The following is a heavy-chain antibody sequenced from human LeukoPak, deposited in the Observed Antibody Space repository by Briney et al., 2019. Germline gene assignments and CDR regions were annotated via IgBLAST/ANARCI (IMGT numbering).Heavy chain of an antibody. J-gene: IGHJ5*02. V-gene: IGHV1-2*02. CDR1: GYTFTGYY. CDR2: INPNSGGT. Sequence: ASVKVSCKASGYTFTGYYMHWVRQAPGQGPEWMGWINPNSGGTNYAQKFQGRVIMTRDTSISTAYMELSRLRSDDTAVYYCARDSVDTIFGIPRYCWFDPWGQGTLVTVSS. D-gene: IGHD3-3*01. CDR3: ARDSVDTIFGIPRYCWFDP.